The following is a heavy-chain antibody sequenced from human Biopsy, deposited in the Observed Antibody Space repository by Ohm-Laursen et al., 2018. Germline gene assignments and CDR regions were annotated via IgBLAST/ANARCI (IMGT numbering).Heavy chain of an antibody. J-gene: IGHJ4*02. CDR2: INQAGTT. CDR3: GNEVHGRDY. V-gene: IGHV4-34*08. D-gene: IGHD2-15*01. CDR1: GKTFSDYQ. Sequence: SETLSLTCPVFGKTFSDYQWSWIRQPPGKGLEWIGQINQAGTTNYNPSLKSRVSISADASKYEFSLRLTSVTAAGTAVYLCGNEVHGRDYWGLGAQVTVSS.